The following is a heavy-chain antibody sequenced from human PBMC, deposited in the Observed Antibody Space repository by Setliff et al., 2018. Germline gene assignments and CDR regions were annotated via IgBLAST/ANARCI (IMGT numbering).Heavy chain of an antibody. Sequence: PGGSLRLSCAASGFTFSNYGMHWVRQAPGKGPEWVTFIAYDGGVKYYADSVKGRFTISRDNSINTLYLQMNSLRTEDTAVYYCARGRKYRAVYFFDYWGQGALVTVSS. J-gene: IGHJ4*02. V-gene: IGHV3-30*02. CDR3: ARGRKYRAVYFFDY. CDR1: GFTFSNYG. CDR2: IAYDGGVK. D-gene: IGHD1-1*01.